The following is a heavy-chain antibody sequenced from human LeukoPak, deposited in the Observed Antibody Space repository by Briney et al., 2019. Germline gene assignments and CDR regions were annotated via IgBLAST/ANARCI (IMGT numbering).Heavy chain of an antibody. CDR2: ISGSGGST. CDR1: GFTFSSYA. D-gene: IGHD1-26*01. CDR3: ARVEWELLSLDY. J-gene: IGHJ4*02. V-gene: IGHV3-23*01. Sequence: GGSLRLSCAASGFTFSSYAMSWVRQAPGKGLEWVSAISGSGGSTYYADSVKGRFTISRDNSKNTLYLQMNSLRAEDTAVYYCARVEWELLSLDYWGQGTLVTVSS.